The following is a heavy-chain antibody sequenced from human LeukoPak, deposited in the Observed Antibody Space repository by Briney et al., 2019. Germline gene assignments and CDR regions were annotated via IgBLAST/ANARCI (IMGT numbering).Heavy chain of an antibody. CDR2: INHNGST. CDR3: AREGRDPGDHGFDI. CDR1: GGSFSGYY. J-gene: IGHJ3*02. D-gene: IGHD3-16*01. V-gene: IGHV4-34*01. Sequence: SETLSLTCAVYGGSFSGYYWSWIRQPPGKGLEWIGEINHNGSTNYNPSLKSRVTISVDTSKNQFSLKLSSVTAADTAVYYCAREGRDPGDHGFDIWGQGTMVTVSS.